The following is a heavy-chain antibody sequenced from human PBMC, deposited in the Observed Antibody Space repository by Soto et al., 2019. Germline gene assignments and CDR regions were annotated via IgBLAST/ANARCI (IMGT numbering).Heavy chain of an antibody. Sequence: SETLSLTCVISGDSVSSNSAARNWIRQSPSRGLEWLGRTYYRSKWYNDYAVSVKSRITINPDTSKNQFSLQLNSVTPEDTAVYYXARGDSSIAGPLDAFDIWGQGTMVTVSS. CDR2: TYYRSKWYN. D-gene: IGHD6-6*01. V-gene: IGHV6-1*01. J-gene: IGHJ3*02. CDR1: GDSVSSNSAA. CDR3: ARGDSSIAGPLDAFDI.